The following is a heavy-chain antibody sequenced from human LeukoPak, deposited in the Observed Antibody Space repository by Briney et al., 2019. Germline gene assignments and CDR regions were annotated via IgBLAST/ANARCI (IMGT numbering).Heavy chain of an antibody. J-gene: IGHJ4*02. Sequence: PSETLSLTCTVSGGSISSGGYFWSWIRQPPGKGLEWIGHIDHSGSTYYNPSLRSRVTISVDRSKNQFSLKLKSVTAADTAVYYCARQGQRRNPWYYFDYWGQGALVTVSS. CDR1: GGSISSGGYF. CDR2: IDHSGST. CDR3: ARQGQRRNPWYYFDY. V-gene: IGHV4-30-2*02. D-gene: IGHD1-1*01.